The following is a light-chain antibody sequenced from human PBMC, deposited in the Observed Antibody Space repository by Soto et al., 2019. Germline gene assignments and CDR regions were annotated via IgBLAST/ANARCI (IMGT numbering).Light chain of an antibody. CDR1: QSLSSN. V-gene: IGKV3-15*01. CDR3: QQSFSTPIT. J-gene: IGKJ5*01. CDR2: GAS. Sequence: EIVMTQSPATLSVSPGERVTLSCRASQSLSSNLAWYQQKPGQAPRLLIYGASTRATDIPARFSGSGSGTDFTLTISNLQPEDFATYYCQQSFSTPITFGQGTRLEIK.